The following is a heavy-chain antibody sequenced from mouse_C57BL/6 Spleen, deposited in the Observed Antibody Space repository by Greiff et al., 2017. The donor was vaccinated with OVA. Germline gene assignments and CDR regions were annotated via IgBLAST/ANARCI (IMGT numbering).Heavy chain of an antibody. CDR3: ARMNYGSRVDY. CDR2: IYPGDGDT. Sequence: QVQLQQSGAELVKPGASVKISCTASGYAFSSYWMNWVKQRPGKGLEWIGTIYPGDGDTNYNGKFKGKATLTADKSSSTAYMQLSSLTSEDSAVYVSARMNYGSRVDYWGQGTTLTFSS. CDR1: GYAFSSYW. J-gene: IGHJ2*01. V-gene: IGHV1-80*01. D-gene: IGHD1-1*01.